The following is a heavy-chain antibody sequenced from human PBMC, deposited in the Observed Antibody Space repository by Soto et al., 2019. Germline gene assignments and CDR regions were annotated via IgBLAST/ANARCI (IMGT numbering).Heavy chain of an antibody. V-gene: IGHV2-5*02. CDR3: AHRRPYCNSPDYFFDY. D-gene: IGHD1-1*01. Sequence: QITLKESGPTLVKPTQTLTLTCTFSGFSLSTSGVDVGWIRQPPGKALEWLALIYWDDDKRYSPSLKSRLTLTKDTSKNQMVLTMTNMDPVDTATYYCAHRRPYCNSPDYFFDYWGQGTLVTVSS. J-gene: IGHJ4*02. CDR1: GFSLSTSGVD. CDR2: IYWDDDK.